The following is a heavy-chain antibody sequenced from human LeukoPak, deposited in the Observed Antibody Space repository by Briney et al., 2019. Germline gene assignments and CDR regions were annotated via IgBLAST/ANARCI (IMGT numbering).Heavy chain of an antibody. CDR1: GYTFTSYY. CDR2: INPSGGST. Sequence: ASVKVSCKASGYTFTSYYMHWVRQAPGQGLEWMGIINPSGGSTSYAQKFQGRVTMTRDMSTSTVYMELSSLRSEDTAVYYCASLGYGSGSYDAFDIWGQGTMVTVSS. J-gene: IGHJ3*02. V-gene: IGHV1-46*01. D-gene: IGHD3-10*01. CDR3: ASLGYGSGSYDAFDI.